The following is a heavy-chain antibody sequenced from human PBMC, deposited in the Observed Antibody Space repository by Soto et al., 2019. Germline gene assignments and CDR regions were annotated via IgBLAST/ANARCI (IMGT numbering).Heavy chain of an antibody. J-gene: IGHJ6*02. CDR1: GYTFTSYA. V-gene: IGHV1-3*01. Sequence: ASVKVSCKASGYTFTSYAMHWVRQAPGQRLEWMGWINAGNGNTKYSQKFQGRVTITRDTSASTAYMELSSLRSEDTAVYYCARERGIVVAGAYYYYGMDVWGQGTTVPVSS. CDR2: INAGNGNT. CDR3: ARERGIVVAGAYYYYGMDV. D-gene: IGHD6-19*01.